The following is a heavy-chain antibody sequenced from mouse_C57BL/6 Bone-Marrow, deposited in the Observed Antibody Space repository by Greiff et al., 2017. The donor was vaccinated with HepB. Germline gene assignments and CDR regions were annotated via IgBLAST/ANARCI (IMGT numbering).Heavy chain of an antibody. Sequence: EVKLVESGGDLVKPGGSLKLSCAASGFTFSSYGMSWVRQTPDKRLEWVATISSGGSYTYYPDSVKGRFTISRDNAKNTLYLQMSSLKSEDTAMYYCARQGPYTVKDPWYFDVWGTGTTVTVSS. CDR1: GFTFSSYG. J-gene: IGHJ1*03. V-gene: IGHV5-6*01. CDR2: ISSGGSYT. CDR3: ARQGPYTVKDPWYFDV. D-gene: IGHD1-1*01.